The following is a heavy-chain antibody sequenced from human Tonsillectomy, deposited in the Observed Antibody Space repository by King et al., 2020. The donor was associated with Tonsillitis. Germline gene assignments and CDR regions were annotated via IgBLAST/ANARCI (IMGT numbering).Heavy chain of an antibody. CDR3: ASGWFSSGYDY. D-gene: IGHD6-19*01. CDR2: TYYQSKWYN. CDR1: GDSVSGNSGG. V-gene: IGHV6-1*01. Sequence: VQLQQSGPGLLKPSQTLSLTCAISGDSVSGNSGGWNWIRQSPSRGLEWLGRTYYQSKWYNEYAVSVKSRITITPDTSKNQFSLQLNSVTPEDTAVYYCASGWFSSGYDYWGQGTLVTVSS. J-gene: IGHJ4*02.